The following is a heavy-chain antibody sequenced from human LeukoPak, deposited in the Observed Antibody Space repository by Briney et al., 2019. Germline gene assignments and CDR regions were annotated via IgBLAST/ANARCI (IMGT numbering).Heavy chain of an antibody. CDR1: GGSISSSSYY. V-gene: IGHV4-39*01. CDR2: IYYSGST. CDR3: ARQAKQWLPPGWFDP. D-gene: IGHD6-19*01. J-gene: IGHJ5*02. Sequence: SETLSLTCTVSGGSISSSSYYWGWIRQPPGKGLEWIGIIYYSGSTYYNPSLKSRVTISVDTSKNQFSLKLSSVTAADTAVYYCARQAKQWLPPGWFDPWGQGTLVTVSS.